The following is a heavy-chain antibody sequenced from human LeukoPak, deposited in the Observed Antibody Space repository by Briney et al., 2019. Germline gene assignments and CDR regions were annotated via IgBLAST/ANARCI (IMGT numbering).Heavy chain of an antibody. V-gene: IGHV3-23*01. J-gene: IGHJ3*02. CDR3: AKDHYYGSGSVGVFDI. Sequence: GGSLRLSCAASEFTFSSYAMSWVRQAPGKGLEWVSGISGSGGSTNYADSVKGRFTISRDNSKNTLYLQMNSLGAEDTAVYYCAKDHYYGSGSVGVFDIWGQGTMVTVSS. CDR1: EFTFSSYA. D-gene: IGHD3-10*01. CDR2: ISGSGGST.